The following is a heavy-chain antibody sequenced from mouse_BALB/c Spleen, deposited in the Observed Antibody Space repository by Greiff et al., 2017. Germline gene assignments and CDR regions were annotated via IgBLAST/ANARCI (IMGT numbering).Heavy chain of an antibody. V-gene: IGHV3-2*02. J-gene: IGHJ3*01. CDR3: AREDITTATFAY. CDR1: GYSITSDYA. Sequence: EVQLVESGPCLVKPSQSLSLTCTVTGYSITSDYAWNWIRQFPGNKLEWMGYISYSGSTSYNPSLKSRISITRDTSKNQFFLQLNSVTTEDTATYYCAREDITTATFAYWGQGTLVTVSA. CDR2: ISYSGST. D-gene: IGHD1-2*01.